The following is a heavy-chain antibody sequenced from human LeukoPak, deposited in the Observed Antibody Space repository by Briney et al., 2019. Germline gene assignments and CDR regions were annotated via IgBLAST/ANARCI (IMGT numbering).Heavy chain of an antibody. Sequence: ASVVVSCRTSGYTFTGYYINWVGRAPGEGVVWMRGINPNNGGTNYAQKFQGRVTMTRDMSMSTAYMELSRLRSVDTAVYYCAGEDNSSGYRPFDIWGQGTMVTVPS. CDR3: AGEDNSSGYRPFDI. D-gene: IGHD3-22*01. J-gene: IGHJ3*02. V-gene: IGHV1-2*02. CDR2: INPNNGGT. CDR1: GYTFTGYY.